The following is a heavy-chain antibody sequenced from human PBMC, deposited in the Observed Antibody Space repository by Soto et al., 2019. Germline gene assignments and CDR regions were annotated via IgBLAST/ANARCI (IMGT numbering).Heavy chain of an antibody. CDR3: AHKPRLVIRGLLASGGAFDI. D-gene: IGHD3-9*01. CDR2: IYWDDDK. J-gene: IGHJ3*02. Sequence: QITLRESGPTLVKPTQTLTLTCTFSGVSVTTSGGGVGWIRQPPGKALEWLALIYWDDDKSYSPTLKSRLTITQDTSKNQLVLTMANVAPVDTATYYCAHKPRLVIRGLLASGGAFDIWGQGTMVTVSS. V-gene: IGHV2-5*02. CDR1: GVSVTTSGGG.